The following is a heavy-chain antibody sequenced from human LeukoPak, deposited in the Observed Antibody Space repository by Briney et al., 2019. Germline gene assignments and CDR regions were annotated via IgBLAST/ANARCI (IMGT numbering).Heavy chain of an antibody. Sequence: PGGTLRLSCAASGFTFNGFGMSWVRQAPRKGLEWVSLISGSGRSIYYSDSVKGRFTISRDNSKNTLYLQMNSLRAEDTAVYYCAKDWVETSGFYSGFDYWGRGTLVTVSS. V-gene: IGHV3-23*01. J-gene: IGHJ4*02. D-gene: IGHD3-22*01. CDR3: AKDWVETSGFYSGFDY. CDR2: ISGSGRSI. CDR1: GFTFNGFG.